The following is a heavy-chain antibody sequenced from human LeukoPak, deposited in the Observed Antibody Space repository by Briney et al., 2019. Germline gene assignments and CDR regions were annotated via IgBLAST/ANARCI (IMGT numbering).Heavy chain of an antibody. D-gene: IGHD6-6*01. CDR2: INPSGGST. CDR3: ARDWGVEARPGYMDV. J-gene: IGHJ6*03. V-gene: IGHV1-46*01. CDR1: GYIFTSYF. Sequence: ASVKVSCKASGYIFTSYFMHWVRQAPGQGLEWMGLINPSGGSTRYAQKFQGRVTMTRDMSTSTVYMELSSLRSEDTAVYYCARDWGVEARPGYMDVWGKGTTVTVSS.